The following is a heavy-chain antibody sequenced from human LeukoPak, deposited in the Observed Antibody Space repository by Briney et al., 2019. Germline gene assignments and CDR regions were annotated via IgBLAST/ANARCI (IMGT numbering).Heavy chain of an antibody. CDR2: IYYSGST. D-gene: IGHD5-24*01. CDR1: GGSISSYY. CDR3: ARGMATPAEDAFDI. Sequence: SETLSLTCTVSGGSISSYYWSWIRQPPGKGLEWIGYIYYSGSTNYNPSLKSRVTISVDTSKNQFSLKLSSVTAADTAVYYCARGMATPAEDAFDIWGQGTMVTVSS. J-gene: IGHJ3*02. V-gene: IGHV4-59*08.